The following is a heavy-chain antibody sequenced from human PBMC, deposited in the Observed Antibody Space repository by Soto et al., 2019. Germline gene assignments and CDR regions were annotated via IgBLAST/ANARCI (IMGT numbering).Heavy chain of an antibody. J-gene: IGHJ6*02. Sequence: QVQLVQSGAEVKKPGASVKVSYVASGYTFTDNYIHWVRQAPGQGLEWMGWINPHSGDTLYAQKFQGRVNLTRDTSISTAYMELSRLRSDDTAVYYCARGRTVNFYGMDVCGQGTTVTVSS. CDR1: GYTFTDNY. D-gene: IGHD4-17*01. V-gene: IGHV1-2*02. CDR3: ARGRTVNFYGMDV. CDR2: INPHSGDT.